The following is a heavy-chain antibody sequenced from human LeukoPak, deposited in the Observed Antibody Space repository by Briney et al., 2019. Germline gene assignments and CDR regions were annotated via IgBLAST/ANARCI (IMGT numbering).Heavy chain of an antibody. Sequence: SETLSLTCAVYGGSFSGYYWSWIRQPPGMGLEWIGEINHSGSTNYNPSLKSRVTISVDTSKNQFSLKLSSVTATDTAVYYCASQNSTVTTCDYWGQGTLVTVSS. D-gene: IGHD4-17*01. J-gene: IGHJ4*02. CDR3: ASQNSTVTTCDY. V-gene: IGHV4-34*01. CDR1: GGSFSGYY. CDR2: INHSGST.